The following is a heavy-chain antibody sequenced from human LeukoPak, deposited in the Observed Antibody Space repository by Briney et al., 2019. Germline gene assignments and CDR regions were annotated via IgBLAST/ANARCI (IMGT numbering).Heavy chain of an antibody. V-gene: IGHV5-51*01. CDR1: GYSFTSYW. J-gene: IGHJ5*02. D-gene: IGHD2-2*01. Sequence: GESLKISCKGSGYSFTSYWIGWVRQMPGKGLEWMGIIYPGDSDTRYSPSFQGQVTISADKSISTAYLQWSSLQASDTAMYYCARGYCSSTSGLRYNWFDPWGQGTLVTVSS. CDR2: IYPGDSDT. CDR3: ARGYCSSTSGLRYNWFDP.